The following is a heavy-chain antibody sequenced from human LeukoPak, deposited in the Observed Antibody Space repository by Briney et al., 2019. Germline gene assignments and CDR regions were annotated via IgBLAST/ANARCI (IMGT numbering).Heavy chain of an antibody. D-gene: IGHD3-10*01. V-gene: IGHV3-66*01. CDR2: IYSGGST. CDR1: GFTFSSYA. Sequence: GGSLRLSCAASGFTFSSYAMHWVRQAPGKGLEWVSVIYSGGSTYYADSVKGRFTISRDNSKNTLYLQMNSLRAEDTAVYYCARDYYGSGSYGDWGQGTLVTVSS. CDR3: ARDYYGSGSYGD. J-gene: IGHJ4*02.